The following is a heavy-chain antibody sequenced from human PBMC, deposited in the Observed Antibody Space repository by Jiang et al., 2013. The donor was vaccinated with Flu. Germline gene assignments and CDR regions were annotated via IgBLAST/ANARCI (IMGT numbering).Heavy chain of an antibody. D-gene: IGHD1-1*01. CDR1: GIAFSDYW. Sequence: QLVESGGGLVQPGGSLRLSCVASGIAFSDYWMHWVRQAPGKGLEWVSIIDTAGSTHYADSVRGRFTIYRDNSKNTVYLQMNSLRAEDTAVYYCGRGAGFLIDYWGQGTLVTVSS. J-gene: IGHJ4*02. CDR3: GRGAGFLIDY. CDR2: IDTAGST. V-gene: IGHV3-66*01.